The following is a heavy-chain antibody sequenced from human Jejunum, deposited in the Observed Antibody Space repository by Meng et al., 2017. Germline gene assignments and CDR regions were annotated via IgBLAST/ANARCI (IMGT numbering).Heavy chain of an antibody. CDR2: INSDGSRI. J-gene: IGHJ4*02. CDR1: GFTFSNYW. D-gene: IGHD4-17*01. CDR3: ARGTANYGDHQAY. V-gene: IGHV3-74*01. Sequence: GGSLRLSCAASGFTFSNYWMHWVRQAPGEGLEWVSRINSDGSRITYADSVKGRFTISRDNAKKTLYLQMNSLRAEDTGVYYCARGTANYGDHQAYWGQGTLVTVSS.